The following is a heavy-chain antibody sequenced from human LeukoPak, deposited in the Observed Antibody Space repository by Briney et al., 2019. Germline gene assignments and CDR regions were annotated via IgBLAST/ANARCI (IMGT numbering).Heavy chain of an antibody. J-gene: IGHJ4*02. D-gene: IGHD3-22*01. CDR2: ISAYNAYT. CDR3: ARDVLHRIHYDSSAYYPGSSY. V-gene: IGHV1-18*01. CDR1: GYTFTSYG. Sequence: ASVKVSCKASGYTFTSYGITWVRQAPRQGLEWMGWISAYNAYTYYAQKLQGRVTMTTDTSTSTAYMELRSLRSDDTAVYYCARDVLHRIHYDSSAYYPGSSYWGQGTLVTVSS.